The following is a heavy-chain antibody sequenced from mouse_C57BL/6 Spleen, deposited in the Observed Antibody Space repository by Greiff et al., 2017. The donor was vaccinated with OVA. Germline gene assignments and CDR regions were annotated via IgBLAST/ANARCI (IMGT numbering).Heavy chain of an antibody. D-gene: IGHD3-3*01. V-gene: IGHV1-64*01. CDR1: GYTFTSYW. Sequence: QVQLQQPGAELVKPGASVKLSCKASGYTFTSYWMHWEKQRPGQGLEWIGMIHPNSGSTNYNEKFKSKATLTVDKSSSTAYMQLSSLTSEDSAVYYCARRGDDFFYAMDYWGQGTSVTVSS. CDR2: IHPNSGST. CDR3: ARRGDDFFYAMDY. J-gene: IGHJ4*01.